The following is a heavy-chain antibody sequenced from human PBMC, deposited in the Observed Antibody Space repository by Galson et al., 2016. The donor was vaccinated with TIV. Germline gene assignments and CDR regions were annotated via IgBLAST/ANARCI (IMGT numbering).Heavy chain of an antibody. V-gene: IGHV6-1*01. Sequence: CAISGDSVSSDSAAWNWVRQSPSRGLEWLGRTYYRSRWYYDYKVSVKSRITINPDTSKNQLSLQLNSVTPEDTAVYYCTRAAGKKVASCYATCETFDIWGQGTMVNVSS. CDR2: TYYRSRWYY. CDR1: GDSVSSDSAA. J-gene: IGHJ3*02. D-gene: IGHD2-2*01. CDR3: TRAAGKKVASCYATCETFDI.